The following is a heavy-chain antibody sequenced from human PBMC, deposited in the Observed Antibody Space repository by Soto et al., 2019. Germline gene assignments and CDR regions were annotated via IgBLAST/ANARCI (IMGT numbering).Heavy chain of an antibody. Sequence: SQTLSLTCAISGDSVSNKSAAWNWIRQSPSRGLEWLGRTYYTSRWYTDYAVSVVGRITINPDTSRNQLSLQLNSVTPDDTAVYYCARDRSPGSTSWYDCWGRGALVTVSS. V-gene: IGHV6-1*01. CDR2: TYYTSRWYT. CDR1: GDSVSNKSAA. J-gene: IGHJ5*01. D-gene: IGHD2-2*01. CDR3: ARDRSPGSTSWYDC.